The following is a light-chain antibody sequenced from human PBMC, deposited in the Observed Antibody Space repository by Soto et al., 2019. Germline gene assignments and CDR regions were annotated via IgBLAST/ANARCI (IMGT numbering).Light chain of an antibody. CDR2: KAS. J-gene: IGKJ1*01. V-gene: IGKV1-5*03. CDR1: QNIYMW. Sequence: DIQMTQSPSTLSASVGDRVTITCRASQNIYMWLAWYQQKPGKAPRVVLNKASTFETGVPSRFSGSGLGTEFTLTIDSLQPDDFATYYCQHFNSYYVAFGQGTRVEVK. CDR3: QHFNSYYVA.